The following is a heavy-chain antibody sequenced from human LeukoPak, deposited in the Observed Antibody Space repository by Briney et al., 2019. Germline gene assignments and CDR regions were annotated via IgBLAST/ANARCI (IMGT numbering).Heavy chain of an antibody. D-gene: IGHD3-22*01. Sequence: ASVKVSCKASGYTFTSDGISWVRQAPGQGLEWMGWISAYNGNTNYAQKLQGRVTMTTDTSTSTAYMELRSPRSDDTAVYYCARDHDSSGYYPFGYWGQGTLVTVSS. CDR2: ISAYNGNT. V-gene: IGHV1-18*01. CDR1: GYTFTSDG. CDR3: ARDHDSSGYYPFGY. J-gene: IGHJ4*02.